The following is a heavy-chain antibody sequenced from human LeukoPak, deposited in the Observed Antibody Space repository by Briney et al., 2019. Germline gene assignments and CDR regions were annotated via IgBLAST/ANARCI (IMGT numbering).Heavy chain of an antibody. D-gene: IGHD3-22*01. Sequence: SETLSLTCTVSGGSISSYYWSWIRQPAGKGLEWIRRIYTSGSTNYNPSLKSRVTMSVDTSKNQFSLKLSSVTAADTAVYYCARDSSYYDSSGYPDYWGQGTLVTVSS. CDR1: GGSISSYY. CDR2: IYTSGST. V-gene: IGHV4-4*07. CDR3: ARDSSYYDSSGYPDY. J-gene: IGHJ4*02.